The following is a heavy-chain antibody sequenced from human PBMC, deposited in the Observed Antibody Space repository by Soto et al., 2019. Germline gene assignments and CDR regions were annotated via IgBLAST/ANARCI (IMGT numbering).Heavy chain of an antibody. CDR3: GGGGHYVRPFDY. CDR2: IKQDGSQK. CDR1: GFTCSSYW. J-gene: IGHJ4*02. Sequence: EVQLVESGGGLVQPGGSLRLSCAASGFTCSSYWMSWVRQAPGEGLEWVANIKQDGSQKYYVDSVKGRFNLSRDNAKNSLYLQMNSLIAEDTAGYYCGGGGHYVRPFDYGGQGTLVTVSS. V-gene: IGHV3-7*01. D-gene: IGHD4-17*01.